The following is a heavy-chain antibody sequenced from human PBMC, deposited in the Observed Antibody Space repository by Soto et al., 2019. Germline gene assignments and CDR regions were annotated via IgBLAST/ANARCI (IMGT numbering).Heavy chain of an antibody. CDR2: IYYSGST. D-gene: IGHD2-2*01. Sequence: SETLSLTCTVSGGSISSYYWSWIRQPPGKGLEWIGYIYYSGSTNYNPSLKSRVTISVDTSKNQFSLKLSSVTAADTAVYYCARQGPYCSSTSCYHFDYWGQGTLVTVSS. V-gene: IGHV4-59*08. CDR3: ARQGPYCSSTSCYHFDY. J-gene: IGHJ4*02. CDR1: GGSISSYY.